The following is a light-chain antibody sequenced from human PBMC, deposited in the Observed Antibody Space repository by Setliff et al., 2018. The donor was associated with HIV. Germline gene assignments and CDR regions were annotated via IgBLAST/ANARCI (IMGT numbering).Light chain of an antibody. V-gene: IGLV2-14*01. Sequence: QSALAQPASVSGSPGQSITISCTGTSSDVGGYSYVSWYQQHPGKAPKLIIYEVRNRPSGVSNRFSGPKSSNTASLTISGLQAEDEADYYCSSYAITNTLPFGTGTKVTVL. CDR2: EVR. J-gene: IGLJ1*01. CDR3: SSYAITNTLP. CDR1: SSDVGGYSY.